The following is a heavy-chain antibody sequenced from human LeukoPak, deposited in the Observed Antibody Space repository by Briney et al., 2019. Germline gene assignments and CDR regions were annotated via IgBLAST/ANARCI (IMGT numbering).Heavy chain of an antibody. J-gene: IGHJ6*03. V-gene: IGHV4-39*01. Sequence: PSETLSLTCTVSGGSISSSSYYWGWIRQPPGKGLEWIGSIYYSGSTYYNPSLKSRVTISVDTSKNQFSLKLSSVTAADTAVYYCARCGSNSPWAGYYYMDVWGKGTTVTVSS. D-gene: IGHD2-15*01. CDR2: IYYSGST. CDR3: ARCGSNSPWAGYYYMDV. CDR1: GGSISSSSYY.